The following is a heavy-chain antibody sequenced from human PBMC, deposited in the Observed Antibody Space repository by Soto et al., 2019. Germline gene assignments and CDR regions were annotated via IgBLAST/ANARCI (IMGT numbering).Heavy chain of an antibody. Sequence: GPLRLYCAASGFPLSSYSMNWVRQAPGKGLEWVSSISSTSNYIYYGDSVKGRFTISRDNAKNSLYLEMNSLRAEDTAVYYCARESEDLTSNFDYWGQGTLVTVSS. J-gene: IGHJ4*02. CDR1: GFPLSSYS. CDR2: ISSTSNYI. CDR3: ARESEDLTSNFDY. V-gene: IGHV3-21*06.